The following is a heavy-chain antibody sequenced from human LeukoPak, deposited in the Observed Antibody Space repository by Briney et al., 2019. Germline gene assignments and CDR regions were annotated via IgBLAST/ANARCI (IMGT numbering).Heavy chain of an antibody. CDR3: AKPYLHSMVRGYYYYGMDV. CDR1: GFTFSSYG. D-gene: IGHD3-10*01. V-gene: IGHV3-30*18. J-gene: IGHJ6*04. Sequence: GRSLRLPCAASGFTFSSYGMHWARQAPGKGLEWVAVISYDGSNKYYADSVKGRFTISRDNSKNTLYLQMNSLRAENTAVYYCAKPYLHSMVRGYYYYGMDVWGKGTTVTVSS. CDR2: ISYDGSNK.